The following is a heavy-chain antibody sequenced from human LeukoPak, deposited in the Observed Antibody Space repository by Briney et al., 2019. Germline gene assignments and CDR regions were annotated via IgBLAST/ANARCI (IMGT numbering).Heavy chain of an antibody. D-gene: IGHD3-10*01. Sequence: PSETLSLTCAVYGGSFSQYYWTWMRQPPGKGLEWIGEINYSGNTNYNPSLKGRVIMSLDTSKNQLYLKLSSVTAADTAVYYCARDLLWFGESNVVDPWGQGTLVTVSS. CDR3: ARDLLWFGESNVVDP. V-gene: IGHV4-34*10. CDR2: INYSGNT. CDR1: GGSFSQYY. J-gene: IGHJ5*02.